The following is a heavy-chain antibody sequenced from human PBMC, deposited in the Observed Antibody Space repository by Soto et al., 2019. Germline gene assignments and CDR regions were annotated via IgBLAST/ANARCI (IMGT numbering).Heavy chain of an antibody. D-gene: IGHD2-15*01. J-gene: IGHJ6*02. CDR2: IDPSDSYT. V-gene: IGHV5-10-1*01. CDR3: ARLCSGGSCPPYYYSGMDV. Sequence: RMIQKPGKGLEWMGRIDPSDSYTNYSPSFQGHVTISADKSISTAYLQWSSLKASDTAMYYCARLCSGGSCPPYYYSGMDVWGQGTTVTVSS.